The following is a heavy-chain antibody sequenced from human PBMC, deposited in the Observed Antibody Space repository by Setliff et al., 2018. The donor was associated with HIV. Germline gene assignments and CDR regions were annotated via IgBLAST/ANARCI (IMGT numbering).Heavy chain of an antibody. V-gene: IGHV4-38-2*01. CDR2: IYHSGST. Sequence: PSETLSLTCAVSGYSINSGYYWGWIRQPPGKGLEWMGTIYHSGSTYYNPSLSSRLTISVDTSKNQVSLRLSSATAADTGVYYCARHRDPPGSSWIFYYYYMDLWGGGTTVTVSS. D-gene: IGHD6-13*01. CDR3: ARHRDPPGSSWIFYYYYMDL. J-gene: IGHJ6*03. CDR1: GYSINSGYY.